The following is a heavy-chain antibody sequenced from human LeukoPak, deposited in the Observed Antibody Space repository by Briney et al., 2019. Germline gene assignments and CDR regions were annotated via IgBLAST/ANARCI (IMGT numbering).Heavy chain of an antibody. CDR3: ARGTKDLVGITWYYYMDV. CDR2: IYYSGST. J-gene: IGHJ6*03. Sequence: PSETLSLTCTVSGGSISSYYWSWVRQPPGKGREWGGYIYYSGSTNYNPSLKSGVTISVDTSKNQFSLKRSAVAAAGRAVYYCARGTKDLVGITWYYYMDVWGKGTTVTVSS. V-gene: IGHV4-59*01. D-gene: IGHD2-2*01. CDR1: GGSISSYY.